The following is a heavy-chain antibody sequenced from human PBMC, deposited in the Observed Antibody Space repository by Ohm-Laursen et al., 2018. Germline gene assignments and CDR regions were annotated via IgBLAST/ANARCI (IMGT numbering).Heavy chain of an antibody. CDR2: IKQDGSEK. D-gene: IGHD3-10*01. CDR1: GFTFSSYW. Sequence: SLRLSCAASGFTFSSYWMSWVRQAPGKGLEWVANIKQDGSEKYYVDSVKGRFTISRDNAKNSLYLQMNSLRAEDTAVYYCALHRGGPPDVYGMDVWGQGTTVTVSS. V-gene: IGHV3-7*01. J-gene: IGHJ6*02. CDR3: ALHRGGPPDVYGMDV.